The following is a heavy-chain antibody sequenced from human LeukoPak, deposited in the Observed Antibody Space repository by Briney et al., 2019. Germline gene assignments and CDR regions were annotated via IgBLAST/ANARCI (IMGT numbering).Heavy chain of an antibody. D-gene: IGHD3-10*01. CDR2: ISWNSGSI. Sequence: PGRSLRLSCAASGFTLDDYAMHWVRQAPGKGLEWVSGISWNSGSIGYADSVKGRFTISRDNAENSLYLQMNSLRAEDTALYYCAKASGRFGLGGKGRYYFDYWGQGTLVTVSS. CDR3: AKASGRFGLGGKGRYYFDY. CDR1: GFTLDDYA. J-gene: IGHJ4*02. V-gene: IGHV3-9*01.